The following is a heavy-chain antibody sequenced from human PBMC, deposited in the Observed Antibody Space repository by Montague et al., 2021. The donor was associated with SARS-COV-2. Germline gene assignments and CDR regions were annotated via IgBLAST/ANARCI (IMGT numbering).Heavy chain of an antibody. CDR3: AREAFGGVIDH. V-gene: IGHV4-59*01. CDR2: IYYGGST. D-gene: IGHD3-16*01. J-gene: IGHJ4*02. CDR1: GDSFTSSF. Sequence: SETLSLTCTVSGDSFTSSFWTWVRQPPGKGLEWIGYIYYGGSTNHTPSLKSRVTISVDVSKNQFSLKLSSVTAADTAVYYCAREAFGGVIDHWGQGTLVTVSS.